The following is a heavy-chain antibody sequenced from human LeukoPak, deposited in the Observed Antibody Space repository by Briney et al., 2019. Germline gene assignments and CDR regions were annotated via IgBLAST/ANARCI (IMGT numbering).Heavy chain of an antibody. CDR3: ARDRRRFHFDY. Sequence: ASVKVSCKASGYAFTDYKIHWVRQAPGQGPEWMGWINPDSGGINYAQKFQDRVTMTRDTSISTAYMELSRLRSDDTAVCYCARDRRRFHFDYWGQGTLVTVSS. CDR1: GYAFTDYK. V-gene: IGHV1-2*02. CDR2: INPDSGGI. J-gene: IGHJ4*02.